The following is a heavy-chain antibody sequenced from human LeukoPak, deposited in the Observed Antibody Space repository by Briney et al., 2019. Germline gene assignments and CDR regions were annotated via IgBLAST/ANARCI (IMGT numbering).Heavy chain of an antibody. CDR2: IYYSGST. CDR1: GGSLSSGGYY. Sequence: SETLSLTCTVSGGSLSSGGYYWSWIRQPPGKGLEWIGYIYYSGSTNYNPSLKSRVTISVDTSKNQFSLKLSSVTAADTAVYYCARVNQWPSPKYFDYWGQGTLVTVSS. D-gene: IGHD6-19*01. V-gene: IGHV4-61*08. J-gene: IGHJ4*02. CDR3: ARVNQWPSPKYFDY.